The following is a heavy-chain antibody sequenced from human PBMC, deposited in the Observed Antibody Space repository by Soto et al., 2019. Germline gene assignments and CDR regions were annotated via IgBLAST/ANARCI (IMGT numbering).Heavy chain of an antibody. V-gene: IGHV3-23*01. CDR1: RFTFSNYA. J-gene: IGHJ6*02. CDR2: ISSTGGST. Sequence: EVQLLESGGGLVQPGGSLRLSCAASRFTFSNYAMSWVRQAPGKGLEWVSGISSTGGSTYYADSVKGRFTISRDNSKNTLDLQMSSLRAEDTAIYYCARAHDYDFWSGFIFYGMDVWGQGTTVPVSS. D-gene: IGHD3-3*01. CDR3: ARAHDYDFWSGFIFYGMDV.